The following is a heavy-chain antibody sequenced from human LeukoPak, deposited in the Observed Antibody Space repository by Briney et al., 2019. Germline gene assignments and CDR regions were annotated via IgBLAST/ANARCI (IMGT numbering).Heavy chain of an antibody. CDR1: GYTFTSYD. CDR3: ARAYSSSSGSFDI. J-gene: IGHJ3*02. CDR2: MNPNSGNT. Sequence: VKVSCKASGYTFTSYDINWVRQATGQGLEWMGWMNPNSGNTGYAQKFQGRVTMTRNTSISTAYMELSSLRSEDTAVYYCARAYSSSSGSFDIWGQGTMVTVSS. V-gene: IGHV1-8*01. D-gene: IGHD6-6*01.